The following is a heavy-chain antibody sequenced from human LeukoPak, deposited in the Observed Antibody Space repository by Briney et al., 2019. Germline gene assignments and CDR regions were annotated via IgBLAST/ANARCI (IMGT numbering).Heavy chain of an antibody. Sequence: ATVKISCKASGYPFSDYYIHWIQEAPGKGLQWMGRIDPLDGETTYAERFQGRVTFTADTPTYTIYMELNSLTFADTAIYYCTRDHEERGPYLDLWGQGSQVTVSS. J-gene: IGHJ4*02. CDR1: GYPFSDYY. CDR3: TRDHEERGPYLDL. V-gene: IGHV1-69-2*01. CDR2: IDPLDGET. D-gene: IGHD1-7*01.